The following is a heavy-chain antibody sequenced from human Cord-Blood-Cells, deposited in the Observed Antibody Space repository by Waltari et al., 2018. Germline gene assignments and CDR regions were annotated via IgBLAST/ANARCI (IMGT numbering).Heavy chain of an antibody. CDR2: IRYDGSNK. CDR1: GLTFRSYG. D-gene: IGHD6-6*01. Sequence: QVQLVESGGGVVQHGGSLRLSCDTSGLTFRSYGMHWVRQAPGMGLEWVAFIRYDGSNKYYADSVKGRFTISRDNSKNTLYLQMNSLRAEDTAVYYCAKDPYSSSYYFDYWGQGTLVTFSS. V-gene: IGHV3-30*02. CDR3: AKDPYSSSYYFDY. J-gene: IGHJ4*02.